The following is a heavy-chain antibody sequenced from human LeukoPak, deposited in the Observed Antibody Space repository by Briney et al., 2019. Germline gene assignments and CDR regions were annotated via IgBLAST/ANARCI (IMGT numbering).Heavy chain of an antibody. V-gene: IGHV4-61*02. CDR2: IYTSGST. CDR1: GGSISSSSYY. CDR3: ASTSRQWLAAFDI. D-gene: IGHD6-19*01. Sequence: SETLSLTCTVSGGSISSSSYYWSWIRQPAGKGPEWIGRIYTSGSTNYNPSLKSRVTMSVDTSKNQFSLKLSSVTAADTAVYYCASTSRQWLAAFDIWGQGTMVTVSS. J-gene: IGHJ3*02.